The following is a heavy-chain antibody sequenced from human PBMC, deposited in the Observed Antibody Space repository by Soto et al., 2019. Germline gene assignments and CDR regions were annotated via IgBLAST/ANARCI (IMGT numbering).Heavy chain of an antibody. CDR2: IYHSGST. CDR1: GGSISSGGYS. Sequence: PSETLSLTCAVSGGSISSGGYSWSWIRQPPEKGLEWIGYIYHSGSTYYNPSLKSRVTISVDRSKNQFSLKLSSVTAADTAVYYCARDYGGLFHYWGQGTLVTVSS. D-gene: IGHD4-17*01. V-gene: IGHV4-30-2*01. J-gene: IGHJ4*02. CDR3: ARDYGGLFHY.